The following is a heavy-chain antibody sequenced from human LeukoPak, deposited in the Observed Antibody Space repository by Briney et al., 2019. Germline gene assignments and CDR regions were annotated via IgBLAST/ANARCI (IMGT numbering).Heavy chain of an antibody. CDR2: ISAYNGDT. CDR1: GYTFTSYG. Sequence: ASVKVSCKASGYTFTSYGISWVRQAPGQGLEWMGWISAYNGDTNYAQKLQGRVTMTTDTSTSTAYMELRSLRSDDTAVYYCARDRYYDSSGYYQANWFDPWGQGTLVTVSS. V-gene: IGHV1-18*01. D-gene: IGHD3-22*01. CDR3: ARDRYYDSSGYYQANWFDP. J-gene: IGHJ5*02.